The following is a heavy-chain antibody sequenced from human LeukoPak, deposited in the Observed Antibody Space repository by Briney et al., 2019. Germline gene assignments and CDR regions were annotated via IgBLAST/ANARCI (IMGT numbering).Heavy chain of an antibody. J-gene: IGHJ4*02. CDR1: GYTLTELS. CDR2: FDPEDGET. V-gene: IGHV1-24*01. CDR3: ARLVGATPG. Sequence: GASVKVSCKVSGYTLTELSMHWVRQAPGKGLEWMGGFDPEDGETIYAQKFQGRVTMTRDTSISTAYMELSRLRSDDTAVYYCARLVGATPGWGQGTLVTVSS. D-gene: IGHD1-26*01.